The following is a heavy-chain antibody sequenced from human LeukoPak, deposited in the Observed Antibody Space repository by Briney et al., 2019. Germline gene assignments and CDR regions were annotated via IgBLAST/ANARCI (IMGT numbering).Heavy chain of an antibody. CDR3: ARRGSGNYYYFAY. CDR1: GFTFSGSA. V-gene: IGHV3-73*01. D-gene: IGHD1-26*01. Sequence: GGSLRLSCAASGFTFSGSALHWVRQASGKGLEWVGRIRSKANSYATAYTASVEGRFTISRDDSKNTAYLKMNSLKSEDTAVYYCARRGSGNYYYFAYWGQGTLVTVSS. CDR2: IRSKANSYAT. J-gene: IGHJ4*02.